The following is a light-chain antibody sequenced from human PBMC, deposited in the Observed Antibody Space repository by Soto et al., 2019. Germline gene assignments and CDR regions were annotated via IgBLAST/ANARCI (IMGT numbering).Light chain of an antibody. CDR2: SNN. CDR1: SSNIGSNT. J-gene: IGLJ2*01. CDR3: AAWDDRLNGPV. V-gene: IGLV1-44*01. Sequence: QSVLTQPPSASGTPGQRVTISCSGSSSNIGSNTVNWYQQLPGTAPKLLIHSNNQRPSGVPDRFSDSKSGTSASLAISGLQSEDEADYYCAAWDDRLNGPVFGGGNKLTVL.